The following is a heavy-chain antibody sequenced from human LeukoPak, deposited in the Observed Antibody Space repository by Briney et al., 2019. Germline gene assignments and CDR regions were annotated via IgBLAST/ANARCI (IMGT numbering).Heavy chain of an antibody. J-gene: IGHJ3*02. Sequence: PGRSLRLSCAASGFTFSSYGMHWVRQAPGKGLEWVAVISYDGSNKYYADSVKGRFTISRDNSKNTLYLQMNSLRAEDTAVYYCAKDRVGGGSYRRGDAFDIWGQGTMVTVSS. D-gene: IGHD1-26*01. V-gene: IGHV3-30*18. CDR2: ISYDGSNK. CDR1: GFTFSSYG. CDR3: AKDRVGGGSYRRGDAFDI.